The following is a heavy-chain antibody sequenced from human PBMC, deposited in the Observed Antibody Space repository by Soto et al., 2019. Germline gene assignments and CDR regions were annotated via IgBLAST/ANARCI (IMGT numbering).Heavy chain of an antibody. CDR1: GGSFSGYY. CDR2: INHSGST. Sequence: PSETLSLTCAVYGGSFSGYYWSWIRQPPGKGLEWIGEINHSGSTNYNPSLKSRVTISVDTSKNQFSLKLSPVTAADTAVYYCARGQGIPDYYYYYGMDVWGQGTTVT. J-gene: IGHJ6*02. CDR3: ARGQGIPDYYYYYGMDV. V-gene: IGHV4-34*01. D-gene: IGHD3-10*01.